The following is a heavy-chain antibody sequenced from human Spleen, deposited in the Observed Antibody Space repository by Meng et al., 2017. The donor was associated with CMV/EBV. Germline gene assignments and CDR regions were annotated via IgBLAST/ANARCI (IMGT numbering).Heavy chain of an antibody. CDR1: GGSISSYY. CDR2: ISYSGST. Sequence: GSLRLSCTVSGGSISSYYWSWIRQPPGKGMEWIGYISYSGSTNYNPTLKSRVTISQDTSRNQFSLKLSAVTAADTAVYYCARDRDCYNREGVFDYWGQGTLVTVSS. J-gene: IGHJ4*02. V-gene: IGHV4-59*01. D-gene: IGHD5-24*01. CDR3: ARDRDCYNREGVFDY.